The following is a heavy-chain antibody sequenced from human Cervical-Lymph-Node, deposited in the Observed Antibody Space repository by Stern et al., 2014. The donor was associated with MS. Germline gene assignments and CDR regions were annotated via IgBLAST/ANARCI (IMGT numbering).Heavy chain of an antibody. V-gene: IGHV3-30-3*01. CDR3: ARANYDFWSGYPDFHYYGMDV. J-gene: IGHJ6*02. D-gene: IGHD3-3*01. Sequence: VQLVESGGGVVQPGRSLRLSCAASGFTFSSYAMHWVHQAPGKGLAWVAGISYGGSNKYYADSVKGRFTISRDNSKNTLYLQMNSLRAEDTAVYYCARANYDFWSGYPDFHYYGMDVWGQGTTVTVSS. CDR2: ISYGGSNK. CDR1: GFTFSSYA.